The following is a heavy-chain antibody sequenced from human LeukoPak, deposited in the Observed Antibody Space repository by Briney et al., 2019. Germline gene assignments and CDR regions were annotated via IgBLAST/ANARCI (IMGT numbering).Heavy chain of an antibody. V-gene: IGHV3-23*01. CDR1: GFTFRNYA. CDR3: AKDRPHFDY. Sequence: GGSLRLSCAASGFTFRNYAMSWVRQAPGKGLEWVSAINNNGDSTYYAASVKGRFTISRDNSKNTLHLQMNSLRAEDTAVYYCAKDRPHFDYWGQGNLVTVSP. CDR2: INNNGDST. J-gene: IGHJ4*02.